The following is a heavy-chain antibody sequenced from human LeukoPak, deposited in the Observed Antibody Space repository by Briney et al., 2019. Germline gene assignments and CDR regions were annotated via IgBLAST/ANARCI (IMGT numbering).Heavy chain of an antibody. Sequence: GESLKISCKGSGYSFTSYWIGWVRQMPGKGLEWMGIIYPGDSDTRYSPSFQGQVTISADKSISTAYLQWSSLKASDTAMYYCARLGTAYYDILTGYHNDAFDIWGQGTMVTVSS. CDR1: GYSFTSYW. CDR3: ARLGTAYYDILTGYHNDAFDI. CDR2: IYPGDSDT. D-gene: IGHD3-9*01. V-gene: IGHV5-51*01. J-gene: IGHJ3*02.